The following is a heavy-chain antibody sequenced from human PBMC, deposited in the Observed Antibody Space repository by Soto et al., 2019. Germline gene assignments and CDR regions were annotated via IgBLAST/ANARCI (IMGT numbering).Heavy chain of an antibody. Sequence: PGGSLRLSCAASGFTFSSYAMSWVRQAPGKGLEWVSAISGSGGSTYYADSVKGRFTISRDNSKNTLYLQMNSLRAEDTAVYYCAKSGVRGVILWGQGTLVTVSSGKPRGASVKVSCKASGYYNDNYYYGMDVWGQGTTVTVSS. J-gene: IGHJ6*02. V-gene: IGHV3-23*01. D-gene: IGHD3-10*01. CDR3: AKSGVRGVILWGQGTLVTVSSGKPRGASVKVSCKASGYYNDNYYYGMDV. CDR2: ISGSGGST. CDR1: GFTFSSYA.